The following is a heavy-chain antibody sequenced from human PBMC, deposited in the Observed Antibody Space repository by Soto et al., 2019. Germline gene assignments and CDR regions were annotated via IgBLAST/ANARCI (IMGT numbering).Heavy chain of an antibody. V-gene: IGHV4-30-4*01. CDR3: ARDLWVEPELYYYGLDV. CDR1: GDSISSADYY. CDR2: IFYSGPT. D-gene: IGHD1-1*01. J-gene: IGHJ6*02. Sequence: SETLSLTFTVSGDSISSADYYWSWIRQTPGKGLEWIGHIFYSGPTYYNPSLKSRLTISVHTSKHHFSLRLTSVTAADTDVYYCARDLWVEPELYYYGLDVWGQGTTVTVSS.